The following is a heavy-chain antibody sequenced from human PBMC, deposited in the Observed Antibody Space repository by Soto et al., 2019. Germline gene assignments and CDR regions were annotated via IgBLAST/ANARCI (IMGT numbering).Heavy chain of an antibody. CDR3: ARADCSSTSCSLGFDP. V-gene: IGHV1-3*04. J-gene: IGHJ5*02. CDR2: INTGNGDT. CDR1: GYTFTSYT. Sequence: ASVKVSCKASGYTFTSYTIHWVREALGQRLEWMGWINTGNGDTKYSQRFQGRVTITRDTSASTAYMELSSLKSEDTAVYYCARADCSSTSCSLGFDPWGQGTLVTVSS. D-gene: IGHD2-2*01.